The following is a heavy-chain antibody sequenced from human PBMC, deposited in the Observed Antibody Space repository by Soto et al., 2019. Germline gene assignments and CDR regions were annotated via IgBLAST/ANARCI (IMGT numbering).Heavy chain of an antibody. CDR2: INPSGSST. CDR1: GYTFTNYY. J-gene: IGHJ6*02. V-gene: IGHV1-46*01. Sequence: ASVKVSCKASGYTFTNYYMHWVRQAPGQGLEWMGFINPSGSSTSYAQRFQGRVTMTRDTSTTTVYMELSSLRSEDTAVYYCARVNLEGSYFYAMDVWGQGTTVTVSS. D-gene: IGHD1-1*01. CDR3: ARVNLEGSYFYAMDV.